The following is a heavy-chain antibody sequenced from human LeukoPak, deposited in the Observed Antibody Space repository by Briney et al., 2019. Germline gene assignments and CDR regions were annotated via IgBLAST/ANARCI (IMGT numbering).Heavy chain of an antibody. CDR3: ARFPCSGDSCYFGIRAFDV. V-gene: IGHV4-34*01. Sequence: SETLSLTCAIYGGSFSGYYWNWIRQSPGKGLEWIGEINHSGGTNYNPSLKSRVTISVDTSKNQFSLKLSSMTAADTAVYYCARFPCSGDSCYFGIRAFDVWGQGTMVTVSS. D-gene: IGHD2-15*01. J-gene: IGHJ3*01. CDR1: GGSFSGYY. CDR2: INHSGGT.